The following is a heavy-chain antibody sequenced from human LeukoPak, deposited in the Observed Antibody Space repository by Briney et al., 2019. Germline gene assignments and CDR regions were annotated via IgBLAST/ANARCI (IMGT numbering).Heavy chain of an antibody. CDR2: VNSDGTGT. CDR3: IRTLIVATSPYMDV. CDR1: GFTFSSYW. J-gene: IGHJ6*03. Sequence: SGGSLRLSCAASGFTFSSYWMDWVRQAPGKGLVWVSRVNSDGTGTTYADSVEGRFTISRDNAKNTLVLQMNSLRAEDTAIYYCIRTLIVATSPYMDVWGKGTTVTVSS. D-gene: IGHD5-12*01. V-gene: IGHV3-74*01.